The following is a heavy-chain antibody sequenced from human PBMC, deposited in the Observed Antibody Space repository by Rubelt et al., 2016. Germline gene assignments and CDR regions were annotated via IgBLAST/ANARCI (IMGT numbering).Heavy chain of an antibody. CDR3: ARHAFIVTTGSFWDY. V-gene: IGHV4-39*01. D-gene: IGHD4-17*01. Sequence: QLQLQESGPGLVQPLETLSLTCTISGDSISSNSFYWGWIRQPPGKGLEWIGSIDYSGSTYSNPSLRSRVTMSVDTSKNTFSLKLSSVTAAETAVYYCARHAFIVTTGSFWDYWGQGTLITVSS. J-gene: IGHJ4*02. CDR2: IDYSGST. CDR1: GDSISSNSFY.